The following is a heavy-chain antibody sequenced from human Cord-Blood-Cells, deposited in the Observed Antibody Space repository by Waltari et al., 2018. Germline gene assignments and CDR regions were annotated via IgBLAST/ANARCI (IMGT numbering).Heavy chain of an antibody. V-gene: IGHV4-34*01. D-gene: IGHD6-6*01. CDR1: GGSFGGHY. CDR3: ARAPYSRSSYHFDY. J-gene: IGHJ4*02. CDR2: INHSGST. Sequence: QVQLQQWGAGLLKPSQTLSLTCAVYGGSFGGHYWSWIRQPPGKGLEWIGEINHSGSTNYNPSLKSRITISVATSKNQFSLKLSSVTAADTAVYYCARAPYSRSSYHFDYWGQGTLVTVSS.